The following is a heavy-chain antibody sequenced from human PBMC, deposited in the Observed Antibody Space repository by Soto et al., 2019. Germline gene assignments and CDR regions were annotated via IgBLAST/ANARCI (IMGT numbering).Heavy chain of an antibody. CDR1: VFTFSTYA. CDR2: IISSGGST. J-gene: IGHJ1*01. V-gene: IGHV3-23*01. CDR3: AKAEGSRYPTEYSHH. D-gene: IGHD6-25*01. Sequence: PXGSLRLSCAASVFTFSTYAMNCVRHSPGKWLEWVSLIISSGGSTYYADSVKGRFTISRDNSKNTLYLQMNSLRADDTAVYYCAKAEGSRYPTEYSHHWGQATLVTVSS.